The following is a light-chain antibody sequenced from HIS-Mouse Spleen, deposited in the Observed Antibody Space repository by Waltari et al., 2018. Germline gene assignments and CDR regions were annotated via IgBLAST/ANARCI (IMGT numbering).Light chain of an antibody. V-gene: IGLV3-21*03. Sequence: SYVLTQPPSVSGAPGKTARITAGGNNIGSKRVHWYQQKPGQAPVLVVYDDSDRPSGIPERFSGSNSGSTATLTISRVEAGDEADYYCQVWDSSSDHVVFGGGTKLTVL. CDR3: QVWDSSSDHVV. J-gene: IGLJ2*01. CDR1: NIGSKR. CDR2: DDS.